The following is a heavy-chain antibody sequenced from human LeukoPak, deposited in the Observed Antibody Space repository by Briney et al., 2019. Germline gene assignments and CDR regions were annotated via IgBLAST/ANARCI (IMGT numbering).Heavy chain of an antibody. CDR3: ASHRDGYNDDAFDI. J-gene: IGHJ3*02. Sequence: PGGSLRLSCAASGFTFDDYAMHWVRQAPGKGLEWVSGISWNSGSIGYADSVKGRFTISRDNAKNSLYLQMNSLRAEDTAVYYCASHRDGYNDDAFDIWGQGTMVTVSS. V-gene: IGHV3-9*01. CDR2: ISWNSGSI. CDR1: GFTFDDYA. D-gene: IGHD5-24*01.